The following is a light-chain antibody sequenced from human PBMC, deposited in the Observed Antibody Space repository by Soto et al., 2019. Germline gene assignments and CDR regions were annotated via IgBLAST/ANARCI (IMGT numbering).Light chain of an antibody. V-gene: IGKV1-6*01. CDR1: QYMTNW. CDR3: LQDYDYLWT. Sequence: IQMTQSPSTLSASVGDRVTITCRASQYMTNWLAWYQQKPGKAPKLLIYDASSLQGGVPSRFSGSDSGTDFTLTISSLQPEDFATYYCLQDYDYLWTFGQGTKVDIK. CDR2: DAS. J-gene: IGKJ1*01.